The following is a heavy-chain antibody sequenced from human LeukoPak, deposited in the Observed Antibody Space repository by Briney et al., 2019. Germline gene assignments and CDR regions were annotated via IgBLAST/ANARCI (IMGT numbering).Heavy chain of an antibody. CDR2: VSVYDGKT. V-gene: IGHV1-18*01. CDR3: AAPGWYDAFDI. J-gene: IGHJ3*02. D-gene: IGHD6-19*01. Sequence: ASVKVSCKTDGYTFNNFGISWVRQAPGQGLEWLGWVSVYDGKTNYAQTVQDRVTMTTDTSTGTAYMDLRSLRSDDTAIYYCAAPGWYDAFDIWGQGTMVTVSS. CDR1: GYTFNNFG.